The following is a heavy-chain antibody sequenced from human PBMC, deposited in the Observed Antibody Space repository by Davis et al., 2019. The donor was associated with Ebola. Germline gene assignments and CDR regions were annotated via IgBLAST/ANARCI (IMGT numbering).Heavy chain of an antibody. V-gene: IGHV1-3*01. CDR1: GYTFTGYS. D-gene: IGHD6-19*01. CDR2: INAGNGNT. Sequence: AASVKVSCKASGYTFTGYSMHWVRQAPGQRLEWMGWINAGNGNTKYSQKFQGRVTITRDTSASTAYMELSSLRSEDTAVYYCAGSGGKLVHYYYGMDVWGLGTTVTVSS. J-gene: IGHJ6*02. CDR3: AGSGGKLVHYYYGMDV.